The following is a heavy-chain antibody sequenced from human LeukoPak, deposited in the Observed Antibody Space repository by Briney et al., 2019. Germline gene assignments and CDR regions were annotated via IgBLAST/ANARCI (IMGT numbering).Heavy chain of an antibody. D-gene: IGHD5-18*01. V-gene: IGHV1-69*13. CDR2: IIPIFGTA. Sequence: SVKVSCKASGGTFSSYAISWVRQAPGQGLEWMGGIIPIFGTANYAQKFQGRVTITADESTSTAYMELSSLRSEDTAVYYCARGYSYGSPFDYWGQGTLVTVSS. CDR1: GGTFSSYA. J-gene: IGHJ4*02. CDR3: ARGYSYGSPFDY.